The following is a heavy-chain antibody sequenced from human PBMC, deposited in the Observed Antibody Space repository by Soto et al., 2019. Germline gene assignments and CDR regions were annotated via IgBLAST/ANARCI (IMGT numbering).Heavy chain of an antibody. J-gene: IGHJ6*02. Sequence: SETLSLTCTVSGGSISSYYWSWIRQPPGKGLEWIGYIYYSGSANYNPSLKSRVTISVGTSKNQFSLKLSSVTAADTAVYYCARDGYSYGYYYYYGMDVWGQGTMVTVSS. CDR3: ARDGYSYGYYYYYGMDV. CDR2: IYYSGSA. D-gene: IGHD5-18*01. CDR1: GGSISSYY. V-gene: IGHV4-59*01.